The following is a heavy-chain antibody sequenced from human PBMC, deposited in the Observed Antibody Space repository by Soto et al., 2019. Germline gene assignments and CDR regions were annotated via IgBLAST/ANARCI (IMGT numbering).Heavy chain of an antibody. V-gene: IGHV6-1*01. CDR3: ARDDGLNYFDY. J-gene: IGHJ4*02. Sequence: SQTLSLTCAISGDSVSSNSATWTWIRQSPSRGLEWLGRTYYRSRWYNDYALSVKGRITIKPDTSKNSLYLQMNSLRDEDTAVYYCARDDGLNYFDYWGQGTLVTVSS. CDR1: GDSVSSNSAT. D-gene: IGHD3-22*01. CDR2: TYYRSRWYN.